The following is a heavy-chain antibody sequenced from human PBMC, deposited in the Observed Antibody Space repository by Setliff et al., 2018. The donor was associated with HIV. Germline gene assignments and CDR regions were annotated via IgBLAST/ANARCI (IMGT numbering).Heavy chain of an antibody. D-gene: IGHD2-15*01. CDR1: GYTFTNYY. CDR2: VNTVGGGA. CDR3: AREGQVVVTAKGFDY. J-gene: IGHJ4*02. V-gene: IGHV1-46*01. Sequence: ASVKVSCKASGYTFTNYYMHWMRQAPGQGLEWMGVVNTVGGGASYAQKFQGRLTVTRDTSTSTVYMELSSLRSEDTAVYYCAREGQVVVTAKGFDYWGLGTLIT.